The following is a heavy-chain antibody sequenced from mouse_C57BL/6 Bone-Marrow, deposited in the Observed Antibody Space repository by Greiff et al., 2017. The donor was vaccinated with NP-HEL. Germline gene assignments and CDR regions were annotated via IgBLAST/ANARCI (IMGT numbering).Heavy chain of an antibody. CDR1: GYTFTSYG. CDR3: ARYGKKGFDY. CDR2: IYPRSGNT. V-gene: IGHV1-81*01. D-gene: IGHD2-1*01. J-gene: IGHJ2*01. Sequence: VQLKESGAELARPGASVKLSCKASGYTFTSYGISWVKQRTGQGLEWIGEIYPRSGNTYYNEKFKGKATLTADKSSSTAYMELRSLTSEDSAVYFCARYGKKGFDYWGQGTTLTVSS.